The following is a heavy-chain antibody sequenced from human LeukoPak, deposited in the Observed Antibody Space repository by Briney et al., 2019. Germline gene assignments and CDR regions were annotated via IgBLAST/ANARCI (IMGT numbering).Heavy chain of an antibody. CDR3: ARTDRSGCYRSVDY. D-gene: IGHD6-19*01. CDR2: IYYSGST. CDR1: GGSISSGGYY. Sequence: SQTLSLTCTVSGGSISSGGYYWSWIRQHPGKGLEWIGYIYYSGSTYYNPSLKSRVTISVDTSKNQFSLKLSSVTAADTAVYYCARTDRSGCYRSVDYWGQGTLVTVSS. J-gene: IGHJ4*02. V-gene: IGHV4-31*03.